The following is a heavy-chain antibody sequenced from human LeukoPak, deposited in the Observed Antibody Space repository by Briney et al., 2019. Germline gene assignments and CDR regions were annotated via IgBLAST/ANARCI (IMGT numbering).Heavy chain of an antibody. CDR1: GFTFSSFN. CDR3: ARGGGDRPIDY. Sequence: PGGSLRLSCAASGFTFSSFNMNWLRQAPGKGLEWVSSISTSSLPYYAASVKGRFTISRDNAKNSLYLQMNSLRAEDTAVYYCARGGGDRPIDYWGQGTLVTVSS. J-gene: IGHJ4*02. D-gene: IGHD4-17*01. V-gene: IGHV3-21*01. CDR2: ISTSSLP.